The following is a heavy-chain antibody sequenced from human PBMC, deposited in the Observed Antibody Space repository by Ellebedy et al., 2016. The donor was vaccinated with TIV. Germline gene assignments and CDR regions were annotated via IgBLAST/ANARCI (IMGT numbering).Heavy chain of an antibody. CDR3: ARGADNSRLWGPYYFDY. J-gene: IGHJ4*02. CDR2: INHSGST. D-gene: IGHD3-16*01. V-gene: IGHV4-34*01. Sequence: SETLSLTXAVYGGSFSGYYWSWIRQPPGKGLEWIGEINHSGSTNYNPSLKSRVTISVDTSKNQFSLKLSSVTAADTAVYYCARGADNSRLWGPYYFDYWGQGTLVTVSS. CDR1: GGSFSGYY.